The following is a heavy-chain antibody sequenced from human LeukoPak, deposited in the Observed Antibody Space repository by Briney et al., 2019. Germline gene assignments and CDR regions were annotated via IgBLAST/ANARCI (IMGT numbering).Heavy chain of an antibody. Sequence: GGSLRLSCAASGFTFSSYSMNWVRQAPGKGLEWVSSISSSSSYIYYADSVKGRFTISRDNAKNSLYLQMNSLRAEDTAVYYCARDGALVRSSSNLDYWGQGTLVTVSS. V-gene: IGHV3-21*01. D-gene: IGHD6-6*01. J-gene: IGHJ4*02. CDR1: GFTFSSYS. CDR2: ISSSSSYI. CDR3: ARDGALVRSSSNLDY.